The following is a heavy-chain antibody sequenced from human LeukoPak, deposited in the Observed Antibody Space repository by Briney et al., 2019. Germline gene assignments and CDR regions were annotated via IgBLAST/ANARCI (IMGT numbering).Heavy chain of an antibody. CDR1: GGTFSSYA. CDR2: IIPILGIA. CDR3: AGSGSKSLSVSFDY. J-gene: IGHJ4*02. D-gene: IGHD1-26*01. V-gene: IGHV1-69*04. Sequence: VKVLSNASGGTFSSYAISWVRQAPGQGLEWMGRIIPILGIANYAQRFHGHVTITADKSASTAYMELSSLRSEDTAVYYCAGSGSKSLSVSFDYWGRETVVTVFS.